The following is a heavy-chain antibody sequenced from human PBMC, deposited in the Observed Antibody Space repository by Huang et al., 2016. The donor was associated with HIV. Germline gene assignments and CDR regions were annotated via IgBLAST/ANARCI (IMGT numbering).Heavy chain of an antibody. CDR2: CGPVIDWP. Sequence: QVQLLQSGAEVKKPGSSVKVSCKASGGPFRSYSISWVRQAPGKGLEWMASCGPVIDWPKYAQKLQGRVRVTADESTSTGYMELRDLRPDDTAVYFCARGSLEYSVSSSLDYWGQGTHVTVSS. V-gene: IGHV1-69*11. CDR3: ARGSLEYSVSSSLDY. D-gene: IGHD4-4*01. J-gene: IGHJ4*02. CDR1: GGPFRSYS.